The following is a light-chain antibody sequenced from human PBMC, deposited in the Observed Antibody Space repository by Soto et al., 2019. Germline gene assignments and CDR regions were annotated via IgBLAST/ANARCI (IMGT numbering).Light chain of an antibody. J-gene: IGLJ2*01. CDR1: SSDVGGYNY. CDR2: DVS. V-gene: IGLV2-14*01. CDR3: SSYTCSSTRV. Sequence: QSALTQPASVSGSPGQSITISCTGTSSDVGGYNYVSWYQQHPGKAPKLMIYDVSNRPSGVSNRFSGSKSGNTASLTISRLQAEDEADYYCSSYTCSSTRVFGGGTKLTVL.